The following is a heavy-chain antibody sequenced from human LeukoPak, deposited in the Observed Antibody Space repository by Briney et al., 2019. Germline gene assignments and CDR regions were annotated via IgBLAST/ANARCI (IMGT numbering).Heavy chain of an antibody. CDR1: GGSISSSSYY. J-gene: IGHJ4*02. V-gene: IGHV4-39*01. D-gene: IGHD6-13*01. CDR2: IYYSGST. CDR3: ARHQNHGSSWYPEDY. Sequence: SGTLSLTCTVSGGSISSSSYYWGWIRQPPGKGLEWIGSIYYSGSTYYNPSLKSRVTISVDTSKNQFSLKLSSVTAADTAMYYCARHQNHGSSWYPEDYWGQGTLVTVSS.